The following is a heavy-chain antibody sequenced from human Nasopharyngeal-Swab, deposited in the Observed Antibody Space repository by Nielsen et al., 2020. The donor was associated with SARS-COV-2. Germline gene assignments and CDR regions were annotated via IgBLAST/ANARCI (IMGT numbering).Heavy chain of an antibody. Sequence: GESLKISCAASGFTFDDYAMHWVRQAPGKGLEWVSLISGDGGSTYYADSVKGRFTISRDNAKNSLYLQMNSLRAEDTALYYCAKDMGQWLVLNFGYWGQGTLVTVSS. D-gene: IGHD6-19*01. CDR1: GFTFDDYA. V-gene: IGHV3-43*02. CDR3: AKDMGQWLVLNFGY. CDR2: ISGDGGST. J-gene: IGHJ4*02.